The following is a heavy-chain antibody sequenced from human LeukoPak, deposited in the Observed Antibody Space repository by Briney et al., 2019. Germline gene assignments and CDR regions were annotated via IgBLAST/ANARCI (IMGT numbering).Heavy chain of an antibody. Sequence: PSETLSLTCTVSGGSISSGDYYWSWIRQPPGKGLEWIGYIYYSGSTYYNPSLKSRVTISVDTSKNQFSLKLSSVTAADTAVHYCARGSPSGYSYGLDYWGQGTLVTVSS. CDR2: IYYSGST. V-gene: IGHV4-30-4*01. J-gene: IGHJ4*02. D-gene: IGHD5-18*01. CDR3: ARGSPSGYSYGLDY. CDR1: GGSISSGDYY.